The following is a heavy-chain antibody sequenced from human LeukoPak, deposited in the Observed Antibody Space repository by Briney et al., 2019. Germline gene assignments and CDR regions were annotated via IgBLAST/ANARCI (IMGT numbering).Heavy chain of an antibody. J-gene: IGHJ4*02. CDR3: ARAFRYSTSSRTFDY. Sequence: GGSLRLSCAAPGFPFDDYGMSWVRQAPGKGLEWVSDITWSGGSTGYADSVKGRFTISRDSARDSLYLQMNSLRAEDTAFYYCARAFRYSTSSRTFDYWGQGTLVTVSS. CDR2: ITWSGGST. CDR1: GFPFDDYG. D-gene: IGHD6-6*01. V-gene: IGHV3-20*04.